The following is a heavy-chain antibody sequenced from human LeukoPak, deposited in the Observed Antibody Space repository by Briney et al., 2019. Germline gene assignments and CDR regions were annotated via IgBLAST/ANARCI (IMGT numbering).Heavy chain of an antibody. CDR3: ARYRYSSGWYEM. V-gene: IGHV1-2*02. J-gene: IGHJ4*02. CDR2: INPKSGGT. D-gene: IGHD6-19*01. Sequence: ASVTVSCMPSGYTFTGYYIHWVRPAPGQGVEWVGWINPKSGGTNYAQKFQGRVTMPRDTYISTAYMELSRLRSDDTAVYYCARYRYSSGWYEMWGQGTLVTVSS. CDR1: GYTFTGYY.